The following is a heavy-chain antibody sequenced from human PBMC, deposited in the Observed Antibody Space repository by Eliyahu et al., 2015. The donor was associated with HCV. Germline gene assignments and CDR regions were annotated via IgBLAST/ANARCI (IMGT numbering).Heavy chain of an antibody. J-gene: IGHJ4*02. CDR3: ARVEYSYGYTANY. Sequence: QVQLQESGPGLVKPSETLSLTCTVSGYSISSGYFWGWIRQPPGKGLEWIGSIYHTGSTYYNPSLKSRVTISVDTSKNQFSLKLSSVTAADTTMYYCARVEYSYGYTANYWGQGTLVTVSS. D-gene: IGHD3-16*01. V-gene: IGHV4-38-2*02. CDR1: GYSISSGYF. CDR2: IYHTGST.